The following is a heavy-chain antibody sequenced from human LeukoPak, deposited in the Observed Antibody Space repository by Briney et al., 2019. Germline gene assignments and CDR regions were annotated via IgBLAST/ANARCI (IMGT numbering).Heavy chain of an antibody. CDR2: IYYSGST. D-gene: IGHD1-1*01. Sequence: PSETLSLTCTVSGGSISSGGYYWSWIRQHPGKGLEWIGYIYYSGSTYYNPSLKSRVTISVDTSKNQFSLKLSSVTAADTAVYYCARKRPGLERGGFDPWGPGNPGYRLL. V-gene: IGHV4-31*03. J-gene: IGHJ5*02. CDR3: ARKRPGLERGGFDP. CDR1: GGSISSGGYY.